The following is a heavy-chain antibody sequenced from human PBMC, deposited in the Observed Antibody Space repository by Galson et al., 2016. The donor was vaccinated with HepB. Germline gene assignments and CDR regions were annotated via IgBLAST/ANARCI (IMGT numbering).Heavy chain of an antibody. D-gene: IGHD5-18*01. Sequence: SVKVSCKASGYRFPTYGISWVRQAPGQGLEWLGWISANSGNTIYAQKFQDRVTMTRDTSATTAYLELTSLRYEDTAVYYCARGLGYGYGSNYYYMDVWGQGTMVIVS. CDR1: GYRFPTYG. CDR2: ISANSGNT. CDR3: ARGLGYGYGSNYYYMDV. J-gene: IGHJ6*02. V-gene: IGHV1-18*04.